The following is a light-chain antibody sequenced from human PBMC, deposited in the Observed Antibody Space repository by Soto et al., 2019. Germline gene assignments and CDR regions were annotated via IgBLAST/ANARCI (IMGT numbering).Light chain of an antibody. V-gene: IGLV1-40*01. CDR1: SANIGAGYD. Sequence: QSALTQPPSVSGAPGQRVTISCTGSSANIGAGYDVHWYQQLPGTAPKLLIYGNSNRPSGVPDRFSGSKSGTSASLAITGLQAEDEADYYCQSYDSSVSGYVFXTGTKGTVL. J-gene: IGLJ1*01. CDR3: QSYDSSVSGYV. CDR2: GNS.